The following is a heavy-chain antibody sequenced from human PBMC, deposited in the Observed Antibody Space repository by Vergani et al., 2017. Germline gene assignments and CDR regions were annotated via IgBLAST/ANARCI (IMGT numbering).Heavy chain of an antibody. V-gene: IGHV4-4*02. J-gene: IGHJ6*02. Sequence: QVQLQESGPGLVKPSGTLSLTCAVSGGSISSSNWWSWVRQPPGKGLEWIGEIYHSGSTNYNPSLKSRVTISVDKSKNQFSLKLSSVTAADTAVYYCARDRGGSYEPRPYYYYGMDVWGQGTTVTVSS. D-gene: IGHD1-26*01. CDR1: GGSISSSNW. CDR2: IYHSGST. CDR3: ARDRGGSYEPRPYYYYGMDV.